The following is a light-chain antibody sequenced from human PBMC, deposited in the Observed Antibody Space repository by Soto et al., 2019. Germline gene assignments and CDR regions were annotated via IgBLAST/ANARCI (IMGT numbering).Light chain of an antibody. J-gene: IGKJ5*01. CDR1: QSVSRY. V-gene: IGKV3-11*01. CDR3: QQYNTWPPIT. CDR2: DAS. Sequence: EIVLTQSPATLSLSPGERATLSCRASQSVSRYLAWYQQKPGQAPRLLIYDASNRAIGIPARFSGSGSGTEFTLTISSLQSEDFAVYYCQQYNTWPPITFGQGTRLEIK.